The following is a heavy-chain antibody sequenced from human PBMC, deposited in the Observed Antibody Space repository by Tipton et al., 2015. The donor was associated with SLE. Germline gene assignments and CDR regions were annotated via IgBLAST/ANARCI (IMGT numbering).Heavy chain of an antibody. D-gene: IGHD7-27*01. CDR2: ISYDRRT. Sequence: TLSLTCTATGDSVTSSGYYWSWIRQHPGKGLEWIGFISYDRRTKYNPSLKSRVTISLDTSKTQFFLRLSSVTAADTAVYFCARGPNWGLDDAFDIWGQGTMVSVSS. CDR1: GDSVTSSGYY. V-gene: IGHV4-31*03. CDR3: ARGPNWGLDDAFDI. J-gene: IGHJ3*02.